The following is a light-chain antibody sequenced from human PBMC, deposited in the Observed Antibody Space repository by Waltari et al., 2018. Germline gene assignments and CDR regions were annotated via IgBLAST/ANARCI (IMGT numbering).Light chain of an antibody. CDR1: SSTIGSNS. CDR3: AAWDVSLNGLV. V-gene: IGLV1-44*01. J-gene: IGLJ2*01. CDR2: SDN. Sequence: QSVLTQPPSASGTPGQRATISFSGSSSTIGSNSVTWYQHLPGTAPKLLIYSDNQRPSGVPDRFSGSKSGASASLAISGLQSEDEADYYCAAWDVSLNGLVFGGGTKLTVL.